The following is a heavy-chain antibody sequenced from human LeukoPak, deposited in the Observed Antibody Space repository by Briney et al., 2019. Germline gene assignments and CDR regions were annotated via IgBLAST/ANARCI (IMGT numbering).Heavy chain of an antibody. CDR1: GYTFTGYY. J-gene: IGHJ3*02. D-gene: IGHD3-22*01. V-gene: IGHV1-2*02. Sequence: ASVKVSCKASGYTFTGYYMHWVRQAPGQGLEWMGWINPNSGGTNYAQKFQGRVTMTRDTSIGTAYMELSRLRSDDTAVYYCARVGRGFTMITPDIWGQGTMVTVSS. CDR3: ARVGRGFTMITPDI. CDR2: INPNSGGT.